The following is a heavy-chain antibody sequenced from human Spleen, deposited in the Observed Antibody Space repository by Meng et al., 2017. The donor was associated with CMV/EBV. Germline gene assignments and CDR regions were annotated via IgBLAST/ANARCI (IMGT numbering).Heavy chain of an antibody. CDR1: GGSFSGYY. CDR3: ARGYYYGMDV. CDR2: INHSGST. J-gene: IGHJ6*02. V-gene: IGHV4-34*01. Sequence: GSLRLSCAVYGGSFSGYYWSWIRQAPGKGLEWIGEINHSGSTNYNPSLKSRVTISVDTSKNQFSLKLSSVTAADTAVYYCARGYYYGMDVWGQGTTVTVSS.